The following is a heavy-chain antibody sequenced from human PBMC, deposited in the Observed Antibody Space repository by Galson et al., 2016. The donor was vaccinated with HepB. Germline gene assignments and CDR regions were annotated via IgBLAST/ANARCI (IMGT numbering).Heavy chain of an antibody. Sequence: SLRLSCAASGFTFGDYAMHWVRQAPGKGLEWISGINWNSRSIGYADSVKGQFTISRDNAKNSLYLQMNSLRAEDTALYYCAKAVPDHSNYYGMDVWGQGTTVTVSS. CDR1: GFTFGDYA. CDR3: AKAVPDHSNYYGMDV. D-gene: IGHD4-11*01. J-gene: IGHJ6*02. CDR2: INWNSRSI. V-gene: IGHV3-9*01.